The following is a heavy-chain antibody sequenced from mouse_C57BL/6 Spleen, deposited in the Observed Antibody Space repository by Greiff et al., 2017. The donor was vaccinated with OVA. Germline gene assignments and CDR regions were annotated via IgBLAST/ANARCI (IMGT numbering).Heavy chain of an antibody. D-gene: IGHD1-1*01. CDR1: GYTFTSYW. J-gene: IGHJ2*01. V-gene: IGHV1-69*01. Sequence: QVQLQQPGAELVMPGASVKLSCKASGYTFTSYWMHWVKQRPGQGLEWIGEIDPSDSYTNYNQQFKGKSTLTVDKSSSTAYMLLSNLTSVDSAVYSLSRSIDYYGSSYEDYWGQGTTLTVSS. CDR3: SRSIDYYGSSYEDY. CDR2: IDPSDSYT.